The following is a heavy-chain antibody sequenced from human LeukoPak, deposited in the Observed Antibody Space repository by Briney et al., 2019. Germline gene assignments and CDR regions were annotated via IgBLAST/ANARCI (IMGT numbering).Heavy chain of an antibody. V-gene: IGHV1-18*01. CDR2: ISTYNGNT. Sequence: GASVKVTRKASGYTFTSYGISWVRQAPAQGLEGMGWISTYNGNTNYTQKLQGRVTITTDTSTSTAYMELRSLRSDDTAVYYCARGGGYYYDSSGYYCPLDYFDYWGQGTLVTVSS. D-gene: IGHD3-22*01. CDR1: GYTFTSYG. J-gene: IGHJ4*02. CDR3: ARGGGYYYDSSGYYCPLDYFDY.